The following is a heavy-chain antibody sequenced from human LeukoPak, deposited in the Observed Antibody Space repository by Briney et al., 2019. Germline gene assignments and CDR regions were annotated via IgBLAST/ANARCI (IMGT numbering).Heavy chain of an antibody. CDR1: GYTFTSYY. Sequence: ASVKVSCKASGYTFTSYYMHWVRQAPGQGLEWMGIINPSGGSTSYAQRFQGRVTMTRDTSTSTVYMELSSLRSEDTAVYYCARDLGNCSSTSCYAYWGQGTLVTVSS. CDR3: ARDLGNCSSTSCYAY. J-gene: IGHJ4*02. V-gene: IGHV1-46*03. CDR2: INPSGGST. D-gene: IGHD2-2*01.